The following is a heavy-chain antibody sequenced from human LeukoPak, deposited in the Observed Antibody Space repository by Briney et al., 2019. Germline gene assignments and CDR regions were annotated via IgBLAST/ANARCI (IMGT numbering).Heavy chain of an antibody. Sequence: SETLSLTCTVSGGSISSYYWSWIRQPPGKGLEWIGCIYYSGSTTYNPSLKSRVTISVDTSKNQFSLKLSSVTAADTAVYYCARDFGGSDGYTGYWYFDLWGRGTLVTVSS. CDR2: IYYSGST. D-gene: IGHD5-24*01. CDR1: GGSISSYY. CDR3: ARDFGGSDGYTGYWYFDL. J-gene: IGHJ2*01. V-gene: IGHV4-59*01.